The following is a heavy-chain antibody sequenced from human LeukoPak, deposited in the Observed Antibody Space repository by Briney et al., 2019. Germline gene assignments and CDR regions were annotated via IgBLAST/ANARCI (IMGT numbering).Heavy chain of an antibody. CDR1: GFSFSGCW. J-gene: IGHJ5*02. D-gene: IGHD5-24*01. V-gene: IGHV3-74*01. CDR3: VRDGDDYNFDH. CDR2: VNSEGGYR. Sequence: GGSLRLSCAASGFSFSGCWMHWVRQAPGKGLVWVSRVNSEGGYRNYADSVKGRFTISRVNAKNTLYLEMHSLRAEDTAVYYCVRDGDDYNFDHWGQGSLSPSPQ.